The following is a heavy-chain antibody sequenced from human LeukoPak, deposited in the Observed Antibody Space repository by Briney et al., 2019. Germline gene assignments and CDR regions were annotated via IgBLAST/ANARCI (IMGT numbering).Heavy chain of an antibody. CDR3: ARSWAAMVRGVIIG. D-gene: IGHD3-10*01. V-gene: IGHV3-23*01. Sequence: QPGGSLRLSCAASGFTFISHTMSWIRQAPGKGLEWVSGVSGNGANTYYADSVKGRFTISRDNAKNSLYLQMNSLRAKDTAVYYCARSWAAMVRGVIIGWGQGTLVTVSS. CDR2: VSGNGANT. J-gene: IGHJ4*02. CDR1: GFTFISHT.